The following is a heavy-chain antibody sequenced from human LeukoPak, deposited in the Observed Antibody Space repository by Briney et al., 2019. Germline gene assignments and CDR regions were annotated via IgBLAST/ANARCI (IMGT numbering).Heavy chain of an antibody. Sequence: ASVKVSCKASGYTFSGYYMHWVRQAPGQGLEWMGWINPNSGGTNYAQKFQGRVTMTRDTSISTAYMELSRLRSDDTAVYYCGLPYSSSSPDAFDIWGQGTMVTVSS. CDR2: INPNSGGT. D-gene: IGHD6-13*01. CDR1: GYTFSGYY. V-gene: IGHV1-2*02. J-gene: IGHJ3*02. CDR3: GLPYSSSSPDAFDI.